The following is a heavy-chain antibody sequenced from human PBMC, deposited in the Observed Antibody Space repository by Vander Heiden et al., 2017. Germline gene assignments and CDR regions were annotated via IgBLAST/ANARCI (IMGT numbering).Heavy chain of an antibody. Sequence: QVQLVQSGAEVKKPGSSVKVSCKASGGTFSSYAISWVRQAPGQGLEWMGGIIPIFGTANYAQKFQGRGTITADESTSTAYMELSSLRSEDTAVYYCAREDCSSTSCYTFSGWFDPWCQGTLVTVSS. CDR2: IIPIFGTA. V-gene: IGHV1-69*01. CDR1: GGTFSSYA. CDR3: AREDCSSTSCYTFSGWFDP. J-gene: IGHJ5*02. D-gene: IGHD2-2*02.